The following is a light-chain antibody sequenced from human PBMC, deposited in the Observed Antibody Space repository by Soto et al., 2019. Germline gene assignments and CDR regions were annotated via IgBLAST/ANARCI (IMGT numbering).Light chain of an antibody. J-gene: IGKJ1*01. CDR3: QKYHNYSWT. V-gene: IGKV1-5*03. CDR1: QSPSGW. CDR2: KAS. Sequence: DIQLTQSPSTLSASVGDRVIITCRASQSPSGWLAWYQQKPGKAPKLLQYKASTLQSGDQSRFSGSGSGPEFTLTISSLQPDDFAPYYCQKYHNYSWTFGQGTKVEIK.